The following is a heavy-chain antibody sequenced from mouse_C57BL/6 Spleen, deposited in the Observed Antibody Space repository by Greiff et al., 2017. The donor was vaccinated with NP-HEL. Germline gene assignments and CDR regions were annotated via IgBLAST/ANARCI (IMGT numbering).Heavy chain of an antibody. CDR3: ARSYSNYGRSFDY. D-gene: IGHD2-5*01. J-gene: IGHJ2*01. CDR1: GFTFTDYY. Sequence: EVKLMESGGGLVQPGGSLSLSCAASGFTFTDYYMSWVRQPPGKALEWLGFIRNKANGYTTEYSASVKGRFTISRDNSQSILYLQMNALRAEDSATYYCARSYSNYGRSFDYWGQGTTLTVSS. V-gene: IGHV7-3*01. CDR2: IRNKANGYTT.